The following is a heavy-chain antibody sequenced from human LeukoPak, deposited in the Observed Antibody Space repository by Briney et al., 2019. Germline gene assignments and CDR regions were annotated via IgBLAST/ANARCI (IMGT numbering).Heavy chain of an antibody. V-gene: IGHV1-2*02. D-gene: IGHD6-25*01. CDR3: ARERLRKSGFDP. CDR1: GYTFTGYY. CDR2: INPNSGGK. J-gene: IGHJ5*02. Sequence: GASVKVSCKASGYTFTGYYMHWVGQAPGQGGEWMGWINPNSGGKNYAQKFQGRVTITRDTSISTAYMELSRLRSDDTAVYYCARERLRKSGFDPWGQGTLVTVSS.